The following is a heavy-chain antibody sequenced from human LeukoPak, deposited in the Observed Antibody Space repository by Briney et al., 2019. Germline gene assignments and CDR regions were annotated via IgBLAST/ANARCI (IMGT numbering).Heavy chain of an antibody. J-gene: IGHJ5*02. CDR3: ARDRGYSYGFVEAAVHFLNWFDP. Sequence: SVKVSCKASGGTFSSYAISWVRQAPGQGLEWMGRIIPIFGTANYAQKFQGRVTITTDESTSTAYMELSSLRSEDTAVYYCARDRGYSYGFVEAAVHFLNWFDPWGQGTLVTVSS. CDR1: GGTFSSYA. CDR2: IIPIFGTA. V-gene: IGHV1-69*05. D-gene: IGHD5-18*01.